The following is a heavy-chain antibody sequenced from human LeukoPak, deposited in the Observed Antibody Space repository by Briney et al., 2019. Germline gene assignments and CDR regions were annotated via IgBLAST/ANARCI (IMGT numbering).Heavy chain of an antibody. V-gene: IGHV2-5*02. CDR3: VHILYCSDGSCLDY. CDR2: IYWDDDK. J-gene: IGHJ4*02. D-gene: IGHD2-15*01. Sequence: SGPTLVNPTQTLTLTCTFSGFSLNTRGVGVGWIRQPPGKALEWLALIYWDDDKRYSPSLKSRLTITKDTSKNQVVLTMTNMDPVDTATYYCVHILYCSDGSCLDYWGQGTLVTVSS. CDR1: GFSLNTRGVG.